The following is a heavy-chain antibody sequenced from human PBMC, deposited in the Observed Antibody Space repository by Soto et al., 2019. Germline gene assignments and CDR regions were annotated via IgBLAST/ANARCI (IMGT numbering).Heavy chain of an antibody. Sequence: SETLSLTCAVYGGSFSGYYWSWIRQPPGKGLEWIGEINHSGSTNYNPSLKSRVTISVDTSKNQFSLKLSSVTAADTAVYYCARGKRRGLRSAFDIWGQGTMVTVSS. V-gene: IGHV4-34*01. CDR2: INHSGST. CDR1: GGSFSGYY. J-gene: IGHJ3*02. D-gene: IGHD4-17*01. CDR3: ARGKRRGLRSAFDI.